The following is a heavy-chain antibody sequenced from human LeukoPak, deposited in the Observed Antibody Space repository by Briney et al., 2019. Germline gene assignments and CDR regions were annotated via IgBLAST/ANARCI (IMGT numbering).Heavy chain of an antibody. CDR2: SSSSSSYI. J-gene: IGHJ3*02. D-gene: IGHD2-15*01. Sequence: GGSLRLSCAASGFTFSSYSMNWVRQAPGKGLEWVSSSSSSSSYIYYADSVKGRFTISRDNAKNSLYLQMNSLRAEDTAVYYCARDQWDIVVVVAAQQSLIAFDIWGQGTMVTASS. CDR1: GFTFSSYS. CDR3: ARDQWDIVVVVAAQQSLIAFDI. V-gene: IGHV3-21*01.